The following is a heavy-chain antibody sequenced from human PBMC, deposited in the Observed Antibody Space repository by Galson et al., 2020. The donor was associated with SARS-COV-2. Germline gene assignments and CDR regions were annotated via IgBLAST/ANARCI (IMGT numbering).Heavy chain of an antibody. J-gene: IGHJ5*02. V-gene: IGHV4-4*02. CDR3: ARGGDYSWGS. CDR2: IFHTGST. D-gene: IGHD4-4*01. Sequence: SETLSLTCTVSGDSISSYIWWSWVRQPPGKGLEFIGEIFHTGSTNYNPSLKSRVAISVDKPNNQFSLELYSLTAADTALYYCARGGDYSWGSWGRGTLVTVSS. CDR1: GDSISSYIW.